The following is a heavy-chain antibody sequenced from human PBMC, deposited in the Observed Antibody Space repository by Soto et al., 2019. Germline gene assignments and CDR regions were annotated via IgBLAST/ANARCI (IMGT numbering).Heavy chain of an antibody. V-gene: IGHV4-31*03. D-gene: IGHD5-18*01. J-gene: IGHJ4*02. CDR3: ARGIYSYGLFDY. CDR1: GGSISSGGYY. CDR2: IYYSGST. Sequence: SETLSLTCTVSGGSISSGGYYWSWIRQHPGKGLEWIGYIYYSGSTYYNPSLKSRVTISVDTSKNQFSLKLSSVTAADTAVYYCARGIYSYGLFDYWGQGTLVTVSS.